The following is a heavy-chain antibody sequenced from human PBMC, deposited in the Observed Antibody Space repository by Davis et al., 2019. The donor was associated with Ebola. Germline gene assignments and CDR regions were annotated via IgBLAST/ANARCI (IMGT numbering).Heavy chain of an antibody. V-gene: IGHV1-46*02. Sequence: ASVKVSCKASGYTFNSYYMNWVRQAPGQGLEWMGIINPSGGATNYAQKFQGRVTMTRDTSASTVYMELRGLTSGDTAFYFCAREQVGPDYWGQGTLVTVSS. CDR1: GYTFNSYY. CDR3: AREQVGPDY. CDR2: INPSGGAT. D-gene: IGHD2-2*01. J-gene: IGHJ4*02.